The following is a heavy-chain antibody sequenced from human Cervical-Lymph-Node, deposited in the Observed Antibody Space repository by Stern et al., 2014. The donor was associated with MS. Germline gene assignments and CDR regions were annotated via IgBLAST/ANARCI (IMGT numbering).Heavy chain of an antibody. CDR2: INNAGDIA. V-gene: IGHV3-74*02. CDR1: GFTVSTFW. CDR3: ARSGYSNGYDY. Sequence: VQLVESGGGLVQPGGSLRLSCAASGFTVSTFWMHWVRQAPGKGLVSVSRINNAGDIASHADSVKGRFAISRDSAKNTLYLQMNGLRVEDTAVYFCARSGYSNGYDYWGQGVLVTVSS. D-gene: IGHD5-18*01. J-gene: IGHJ4*02.